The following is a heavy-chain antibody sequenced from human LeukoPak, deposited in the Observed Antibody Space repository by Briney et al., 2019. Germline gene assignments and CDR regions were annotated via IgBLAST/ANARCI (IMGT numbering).Heavy chain of an antibody. D-gene: IGHD4-11*01. CDR3: ARVFTLYSGHAFDI. V-gene: IGHV1-18*01. Sequence: ASVNVSCKASGYTFTSHGISWVRQAPGQGLEWMGWISGYNGNTNYAQKFQGRVTMTTDTSTSTAYMELRSLRSDDTAVYYCARVFTLYSGHAFDIWGQGTMVSVSS. CDR2: ISGYNGNT. CDR1: GYTFTSHG. J-gene: IGHJ3*02.